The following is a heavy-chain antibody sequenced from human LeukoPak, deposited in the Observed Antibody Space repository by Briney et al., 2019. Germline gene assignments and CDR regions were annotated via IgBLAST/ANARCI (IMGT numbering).Heavy chain of an antibody. J-gene: IGHJ4*02. CDR2: GYHTGST. D-gene: IGHD3-10*01. CDR3: ARESTSGLPAVGFDF. V-gene: IGHV4-38-2*02. Sequence: SETLSLTCPVSGYSLSSGSYWGWIRQPPGKGLEWIGSGYHTGSTFYNPSLKSRVSISVDTSKNQFSLILSSVTAADTAVYYCARESTSGLPAVGFDFWGQGTLVTVSS. CDR1: GYSLSSGSY.